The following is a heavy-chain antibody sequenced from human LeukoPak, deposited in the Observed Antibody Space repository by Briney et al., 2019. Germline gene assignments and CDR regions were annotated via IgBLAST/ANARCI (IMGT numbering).Heavy chain of an antibody. Sequence: GGSLRLSCAASGFTFSSYEMIWVRQAPGGGLEWVSYISSSGSTTYYADSVKGRFTISRDNAKNSLYLQMNSLRAEDTAVYYCAREGAYWFDPWGQGTLVTVSS. D-gene: IGHD4/OR15-4a*01. CDR3: AREGAYWFDP. CDR1: GFTFSSYE. V-gene: IGHV3-48*03. J-gene: IGHJ5*02. CDR2: ISSSGSTT.